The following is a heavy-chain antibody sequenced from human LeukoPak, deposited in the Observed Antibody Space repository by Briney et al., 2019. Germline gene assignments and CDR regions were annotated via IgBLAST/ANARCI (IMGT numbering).Heavy chain of an antibody. J-gene: IGHJ3*02. CDR1: GFTVSSNY. Sequence: PGGSLRLSCAASGFTVSSNYMSWVRQAPGKGLEWVSITFTGGSTNNADSVKGRFTISRDNSKNTLYLQMNSLRAEDTAVYYCARDFLEFGSGYYYGAFDIWGQGTMVTVSS. D-gene: IGHD3-22*01. CDR2: TFTGGST. V-gene: IGHV3-66*01. CDR3: ARDFLEFGSGYYYGAFDI.